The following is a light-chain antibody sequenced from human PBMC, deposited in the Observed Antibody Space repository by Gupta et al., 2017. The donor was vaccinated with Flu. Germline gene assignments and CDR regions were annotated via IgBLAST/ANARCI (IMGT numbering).Light chain of an antibody. J-gene: IGKJ4*01. Sequence: DRVTITCRASQDSSRFLAWHQQKPGKAPKLLIYGAATLQSGVPSRFSGSGSGTEFTLTISSLQPEDSATYYCQQLNSYPSWTFGGGTKVEI. CDR3: QQLNSYPSWT. CDR1: QDSSRF. V-gene: IGKV1-9*01. CDR2: GAA.